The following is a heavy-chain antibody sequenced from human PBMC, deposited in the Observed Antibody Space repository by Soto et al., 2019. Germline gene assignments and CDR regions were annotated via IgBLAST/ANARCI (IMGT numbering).Heavy chain of an antibody. V-gene: IGHV3-30*18. D-gene: IGHD3-10*01. Sequence: QVQLVESGGGVVQPGRSLRLSCAASGFTFSSYGMHWVRQAPGKGLEWVAVISYDGSNKYYADSVKGRFTISSDNSKNTLYLQMNSLRAEDTAVYYCAKASSGSYYSPFDYWGQGTLVTVSS. CDR3: AKASSGSYYSPFDY. J-gene: IGHJ4*02. CDR1: GFTFSSYG. CDR2: ISYDGSNK.